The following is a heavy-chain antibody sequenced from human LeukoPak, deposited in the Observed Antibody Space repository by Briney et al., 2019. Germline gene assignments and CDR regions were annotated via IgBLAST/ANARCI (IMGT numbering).Heavy chain of an antibody. CDR1: GFIFRNYW. D-gene: IGHD2-15*01. J-gene: IGHJ4*02. V-gene: IGHV3-7*01. CDR2: INEDGSEK. CDR3: ARFGYVAAVDV. Sequence: GGSLRLSCAAAGFIFRNYWMGWVRQAPGKGLEWVANINEDGSEKYYVDPVKGRFSISRDNAKNLVYLQMNSLRAEDTAVYHCARFGYVAAVDVWGQGTPVTVSS.